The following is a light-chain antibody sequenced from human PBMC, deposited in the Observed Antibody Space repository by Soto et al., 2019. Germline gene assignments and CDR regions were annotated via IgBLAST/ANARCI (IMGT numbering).Light chain of an antibody. CDR3: QQSYSTPYT. J-gene: IGKJ2*01. CDR2: VAS. Sequence: DIQMTQSPASLPASVGDRVTISCRASERIASFLNWFQQKPGKAPKLLIYVASTLQSGVPSRFSGRASGTDFTLTISSLQPEDFATYYCQQSYSTPYTFGQGTKLEIK. V-gene: IGKV1-39*01. CDR1: ERIASF.